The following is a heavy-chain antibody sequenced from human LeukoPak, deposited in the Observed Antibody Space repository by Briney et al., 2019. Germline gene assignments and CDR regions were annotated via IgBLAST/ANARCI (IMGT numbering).Heavy chain of an antibody. V-gene: IGHV1-2*06. Sequence: GASVKVSCKASGYTFTGYYMHWVPQAPGQGLEWMGQINPNSGGTNYAQKFQGRVTMTRDTSISTAYMELSRLRSDDTAVYYCARDYGGNSLWGQGTLVTISS. CDR2: INPNSGGT. CDR3: ARDYGGNSL. D-gene: IGHD4-23*01. CDR1: GYTFTGYY. J-gene: IGHJ4*02.